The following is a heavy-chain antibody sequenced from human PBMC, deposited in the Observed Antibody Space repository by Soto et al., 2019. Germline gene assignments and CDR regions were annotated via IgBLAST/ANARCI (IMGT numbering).Heavy chain of an antibody. CDR2: INHRGST. J-gene: IGHJ4*02. V-gene: IGHV4-34*01. Sequence: QVQVQQWGAGLLKPSETLSLTCAVYGGSFSGHYWSWIRQPPGKGLEWIGEINHRGSTNYNPSLTSRVTISVDMSKNQFSLKLSSVTAADTAVYYCARGRVGSGSAFDYWGQGTLVTVSS. CDR1: GGSFSGHY. CDR3: ARGRVGSGSAFDY. D-gene: IGHD6-19*01.